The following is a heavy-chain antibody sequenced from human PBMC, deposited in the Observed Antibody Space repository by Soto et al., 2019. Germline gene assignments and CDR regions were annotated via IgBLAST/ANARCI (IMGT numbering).Heavy chain of an antibody. J-gene: IGHJ4*02. CDR1: GGTFSSYA. CDR3: AREMVGATGIDY. CDR2: IIPIFGTA. Sequence: SVKVSCKASGGTFSSYAISWVRQAPGQGLEWMGGIIPIFGTANYAQKFQGRVTITADESTSTAYMELSSLRSEDTAVYYCAREMVGATGIDYWGQGTLVTVSS. V-gene: IGHV1-69*13. D-gene: IGHD1-26*01.